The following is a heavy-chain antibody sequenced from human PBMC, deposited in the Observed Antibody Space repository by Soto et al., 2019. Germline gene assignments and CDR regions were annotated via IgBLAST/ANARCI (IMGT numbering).Heavy chain of an antibody. D-gene: IGHD6-19*01. CDR2: TYYRSKWYN. CDR1: VDIVSSNSAA. V-gene: IGHV6-1*01. CDR3: AREWVAVAGGDNWFDP. Sequence: SQTLSLTCDISVDIVSSNSAAGNWIMHSPSRGLEWLGRTYYRSKWYNDYAVSVKSRITINPDTSKNQFSLQLNSVTPEDTAVYYCAREWVAVAGGDNWFDPWGQGTLVTVS. J-gene: IGHJ5*02.